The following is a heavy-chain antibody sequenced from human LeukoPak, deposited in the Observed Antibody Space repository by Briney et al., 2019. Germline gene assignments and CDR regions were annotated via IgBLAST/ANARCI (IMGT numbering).Heavy chain of an antibody. J-gene: IGHJ4*02. Sequence: PGGSLRLSCAASGLTVTSNHMSWVRQAPGKGLEWVSLIKSDGTTEYADSVKGRFTISRDNSKNTLFLQMNSLRVEGTAVYYCARLRRGYWGRGTPVTVSS. CDR1: GLTVTSNH. CDR3: ARLRRGY. V-gene: IGHV3-53*01. CDR2: IKSDGTT.